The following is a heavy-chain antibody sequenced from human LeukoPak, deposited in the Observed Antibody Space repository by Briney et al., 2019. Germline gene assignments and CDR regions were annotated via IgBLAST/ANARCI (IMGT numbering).Heavy chain of an antibody. D-gene: IGHD2-2*01. J-gene: IGHJ4*02. CDR2: ISGSGGST. V-gene: IGHV3-23*01. Sequence: PGGSLRLSCAASGFTFSSYAMSWVRQAPGKGLEWVSAISGSGGSTYYADSVKGRFTISRDNSKNTLYVQMNSLRTEDTAVYYCAKDAPVNIVVVPAANSWGQGTLVTVSS. CDR1: GFTFSSYA. CDR3: AKDAPVNIVVVPAANS.